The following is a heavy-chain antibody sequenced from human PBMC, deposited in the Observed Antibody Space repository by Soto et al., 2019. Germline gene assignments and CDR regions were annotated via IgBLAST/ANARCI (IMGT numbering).Heavy chain of an antibody. Sequence: GGSLRLSCSASGFTFSNCAMSWVRQAPGKGLEWVSTISGRGGSTYYADSVKGRLTISRDNSKNTLFLQMNSLRAEDTAVYYCAKRFYREEDGYNFFDSWGQGTLVTVSS. V-gene: IGHV3-23*01. J-gene: IGHJ4*02. CDR2: ISGRGGST. D-gene: IGHD5-12*01. CDR1: GFTFSNCA. CDR3: AKRFYREEDGYNFFDS.